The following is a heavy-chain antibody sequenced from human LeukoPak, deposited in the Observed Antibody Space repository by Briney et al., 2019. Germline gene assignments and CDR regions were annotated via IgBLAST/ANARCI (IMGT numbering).Heavy chain of an antibody. J-gene: IGHJ4*02. CDR3: AKVGIAVADSRIY. Sequence: GGSLRLSCAASGFTFSSYDMHWVRQATGKGLEWVSAIGTAGDTYYPGSVKGRFTISRDNSKNTLYLQMNSLRAEDTAVYYCAKVGIAVADSRIYWGQGTLVTVSS. V-gene: IGHV3-13*01. D-gene: IGHD6-19*01. CDR2: IGTAGDT. CDR1: GFTFSSYD.